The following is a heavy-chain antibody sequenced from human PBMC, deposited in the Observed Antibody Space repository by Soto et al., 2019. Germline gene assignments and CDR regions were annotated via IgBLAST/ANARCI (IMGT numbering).Heavy chain of an antibody. CDR3: AKSATVPAAIAY. V-gene: IGHV1-3*01. Sequence: GXSVKVSCKASGYTRINLGGSCILQTPGQRLEWMGWINAGNGNTKYSQKFQGRVTITRDTSASTAYMELSSLRSEDTAVYYCAKSATVPAAIAYWGQGTLVTVSS. CDR1: GYTRINLG. CDR2: INAGNGNT. J-gene: IGHJ4*02. D-gene: IGHD2-2*02.